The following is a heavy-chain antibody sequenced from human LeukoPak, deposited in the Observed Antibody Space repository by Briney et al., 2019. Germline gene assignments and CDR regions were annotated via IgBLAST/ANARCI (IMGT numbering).Heavy chain of an antibody. Sequence: PGGSLRLSCSASGLTFSNYAMHWVRQPPGKGLEFVSGISSTGGSTNYPDSVKDRFSISRDNSKNTLYLQMTSLRADDTAVYYCVKDQHCSTTSCATRAGFDPWGQGTSVTVSS. CDR1: GLTFSNYA. CDR2: ISSTGGST. D-gene: IGHD2-2*01. J-gene: IGHJ5*02. V-gene: IGHV3-64D*06. CDR3: VKDQHCSTTSCATRAGFDP.